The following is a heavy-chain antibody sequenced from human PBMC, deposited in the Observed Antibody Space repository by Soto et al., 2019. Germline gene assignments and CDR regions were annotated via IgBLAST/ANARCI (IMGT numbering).Heavy chain of an antibody. Sequence: QIQLVQSGAEVKKPGASVKVSCKASGYIFTSQGISWVRQAPGQGLEWMGWISTYNGNPNYAQKPQGRVTMTTNTSTTTAFLELRSLTSDVTAVYYCARGRTRALDYWGQGTPVIVSS. CDR2: ISTYNGNP. D-gene: IGHD1-7*01. J-gene: IGHJ4*02. CDR3: ARGRTRALDY. CDR1: GYIFTSQG. V-gene: IGHV1-18*01.